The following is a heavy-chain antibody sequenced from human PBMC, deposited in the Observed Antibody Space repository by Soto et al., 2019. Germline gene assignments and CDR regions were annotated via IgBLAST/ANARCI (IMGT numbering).Heavy chain of an antibody. CDR2: IYYSGST. V-gene: IGHV4-59*01. D-gene: IGHD2-2*01. CDR1: GGSISRYY. CDR3: ERGYENYYYAMDV. Sequence: XATLSLTFTVSGGSISRYYWSWIRQPPGKGLEWIGHIYYSGSTNYNPSLKSRVTISVDTSKNQFSLKLSSVTAADTAVYYCERGYENYYYAMDVWGQGTTVTVSS. J-gene: IGHJ6*02.